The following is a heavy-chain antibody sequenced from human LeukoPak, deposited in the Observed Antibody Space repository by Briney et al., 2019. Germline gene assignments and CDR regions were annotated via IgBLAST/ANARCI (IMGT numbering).Heavy chain of an antibody. CDR3: ASFSIAVAGIDY. CDR2: ISSSSSYI. Sequence: GGSLRLSCAASGFTFSSYSMNWVRQAPGKGLEWVSSISSSSSYIYYADSEKGRFTISRDNAKNSLYLQMNSLRAEDTAVYYCASFSIAVAGIDYWGQGTLVTVSS. V-gene: IGHV3-21*01. CDR1: GFTFSSYS. J-gene: IGHJ4*02. D-gene: IGHD6-19*01.